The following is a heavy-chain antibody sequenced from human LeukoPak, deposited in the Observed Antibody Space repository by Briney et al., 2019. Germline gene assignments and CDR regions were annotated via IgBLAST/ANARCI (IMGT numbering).Heavy chain of an antibody. CDR3: AREGYYYDSSGYIPPYYFDY. CDR2: ISSSSSYI. V-gene: IGHV3-21*01. Sequence: PGGSLRLSCAASGFTFSSYSMNWVRQAPGKGLEWVSSISSSSSYIYYADSAKGRFTISRDNAKNSLYLQMNSLRAEDTAVYYCAREGYYYDSSGYIPPYYFDYWGQGTLVTVSS. J-gene: IGHJ4*02. CDR1: GFTFSSYS. D-gene: IGHD3-22*01.